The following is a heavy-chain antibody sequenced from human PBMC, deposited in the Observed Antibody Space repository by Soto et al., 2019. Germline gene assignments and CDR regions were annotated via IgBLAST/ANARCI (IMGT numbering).Heavy chain of an antibody. J-gene: IGHJ3*02. CDR2: IYYSGST. CDR3: ATAKDYGDDAFDI. CDR1: GGSISSYY. D-gene: IGHD4-17*01. V-gene: IGHV4-59*01. Sequence: SETLSLTCTVSGGSISSYYWSWIRQPPGKGLEWIGYIYYSGSTNYNPSLKSRVTISVDTSKNQFSLKLSSVTAADTAVYYCATAKDYGDDAFDIWGQGTMVTVSS.